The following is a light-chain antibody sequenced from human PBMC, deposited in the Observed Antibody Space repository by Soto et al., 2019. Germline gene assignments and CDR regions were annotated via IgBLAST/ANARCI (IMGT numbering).Light chain of an antibody. CDR2: EVS. J-gene: IGLJ1*01. CDR1: SSDVGGYNY. CDR3: RSYASSEIP. V-gene: IGLV2-8*01. Sequence: QSALTQPPSASGSPGQSVTISCTGTSSDVGGYNYVSWYQQHPGKAPKLMIYEVSKRPSGVPDRFSGSKSGNTASLTVSGLQADDEAAYYCRSYASSEIPFGTGTQLTVL.